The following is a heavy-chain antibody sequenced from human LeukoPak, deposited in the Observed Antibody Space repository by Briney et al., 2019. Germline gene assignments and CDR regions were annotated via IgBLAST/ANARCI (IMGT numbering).Heavy chain of an antibody. CDR1: GFTFYDYA. D-gene: IGHD2-15*01. Sequence: GGSLRLSCAASGFTFYDYAMHWVRQAPGKGLEWVSGISWNSGSIGYADSVKGRFTISRDNAKNSLYLQMNSLRAEDTALYYCAKAVLDCSGGSCYSRLIYYFDYWGQGTLVTVSS. CDR2: ISWNSGSI. V-gene: IGHV3-9*01. CDR3: AKAVLDCSGGSCYSRLIYYFDY. J-gene: IGHJ4*02.